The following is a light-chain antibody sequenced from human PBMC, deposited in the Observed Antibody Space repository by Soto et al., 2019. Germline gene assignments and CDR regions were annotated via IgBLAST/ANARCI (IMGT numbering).Light chain of an antibody. Sequence: QSALTQPASVSGSPGQSITISCTGTSSDVGGYNYVSWFQQHPGKAPKLMIYEVSNRPSGISIRFSGSKSGNTASLTISGLQAEDEADYYCASYTSSDTWVFGGGTKLTVL. CDR3: ASYTSSDTWV. V-gene: IGLV2-14*01. CDR1: SSDVGGYNY. CDR2: EVS. J-gene: IGLJ3*02.